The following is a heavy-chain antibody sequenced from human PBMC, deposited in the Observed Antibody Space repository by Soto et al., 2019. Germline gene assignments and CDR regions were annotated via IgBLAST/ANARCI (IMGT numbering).Heavy chain of an antibody. D-gene: IGHD6-13*01. V-gene: IGHV3-30*18. CDR3: AKDWKGAAAHYYYYGMDV. CDR1: GFTFSSYG. CDR2: ISYDGSNK. J-gene: IGHJ6*02. Sequence: GGSLRLSCAASGFTFSSYGMHWVRQAPGKGLEWVAVISYDGSNKYYADSVKGRFTISRDNSKNTLYLQMNSLRAEDTAVYYCAKDWKGAAAHYYYYGMDVWGQGXTVTVYS.